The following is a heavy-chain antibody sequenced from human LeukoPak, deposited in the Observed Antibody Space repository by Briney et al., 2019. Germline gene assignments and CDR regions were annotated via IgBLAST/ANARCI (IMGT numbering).Heavy chain of an antibody. CDR3: ARVIRDYDILTGYYGPVWFDP. CDR1: GGSISSYY. J-gene: IGHJ5*02. V-gene: IGHV4-59*01. CDR2: IYYSGST. Sequence: SSETLSLTCTVSGGSISSYYWSWIRQPPGKGLEWIGYIYYSGSTNYNPSLKSRVTISVDTSKNQFSLKLSSVTAADTAVYYCARVIRDYDILTGYYGPVWFDPWGQGTLVTVSS. D-gene: IGHD3-9*01.